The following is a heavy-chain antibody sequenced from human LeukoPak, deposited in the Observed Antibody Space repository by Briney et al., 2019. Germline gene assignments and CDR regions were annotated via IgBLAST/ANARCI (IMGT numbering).Heavy chain of an antibody. Sequence: GGSLRLSCAASGFTFSGYGMHWVRQAPGKGLEWVAVISYDGSNKYYADSVKGRFTISRDNSKNTLYLQMNSLRAEDTAVYYYAKEEVVVVPAAPPRWGMDVWGQGTTVTVSS. J-gene: IGHJ6*02. CDR1: GFTFSGYG. V-gene: IGHV3-30*18. CDR3: AKEEVVVVPAAPPRWGMDV. D-gene: IGHD2-2*01. CDR2: ISYDGSNK.